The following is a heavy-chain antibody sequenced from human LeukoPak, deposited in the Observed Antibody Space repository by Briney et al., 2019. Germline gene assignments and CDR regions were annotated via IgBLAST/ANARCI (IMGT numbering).Heavy chain of an antibody. V-gene: IGHV3-7*01. CDR2: IKQDGSEK. CDR3: ARDQVYYGDYSANFQH. D-gene: IGHD4-17*01. Sequence: GGSLRLSCAASGFTFSSYWMSWVRQAPGKGLEWVANIKQDGSEKYYVDSVKGRFTISRDNAKNSLYLQMNSLRAEDTAVYYRARDQVYYGDYSANFQHWGQGTLVTVSS. J-gene: IGHJ1*01. CDR1: GFTFSSYW.